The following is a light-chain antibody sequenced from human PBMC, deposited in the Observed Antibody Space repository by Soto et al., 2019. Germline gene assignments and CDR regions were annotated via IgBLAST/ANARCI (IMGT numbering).Light chain of an antibody. V-gene: IGKV3-20*01. CDR3: KQYVPSLP. CDR1: QSFSSSY. CDR2: GAS. Sequence: EIVLTQSPGTLSLSPGERATLSCRASQSFSSSYLAWYQQKPGQAPRLLIYGASNRATGIPDRFSGSGSGKDFPFTFNRREPKDFAVYYCKQYVPSLPLGGGTKGNIK. J-gene: IGKJ4*01.